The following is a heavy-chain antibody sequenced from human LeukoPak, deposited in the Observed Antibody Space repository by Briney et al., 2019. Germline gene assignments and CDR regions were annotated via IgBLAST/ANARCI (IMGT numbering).Heavy chain of an antibody. CDR1: GFTFSSYA. V-gene: IGHV3-64*01. D-gene: IGHD3-22*01. CDR3: ARAEDYYDSSGYYEYFFDY. J-gene: IGHJ4*02. Sequence: GGSLRLSCVVSGFTFSSYAMHWVRQAPGKGLEYVSAISSNGGSTYYANSVKGRFTISRDNSKNTLYLQMGSLRAEDMAVYYCARAEDYYDSSGYYEYFFDYWGQGTLVTASS. CDR2: ISSNGGST.